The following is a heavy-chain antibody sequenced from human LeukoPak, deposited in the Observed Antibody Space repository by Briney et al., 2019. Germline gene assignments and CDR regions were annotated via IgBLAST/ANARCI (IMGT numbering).Heavy chain of an antibody. J-gene: IGHJ3*02. V-gene: IGHV3-30*03. CDR3: ARDRNTAMLSGAFDI. CDR2: ISYDGSNK. CDR1: GFTFSNYG. Sequence: GGSLRLSCAASGFTFSNYGISWVRQAPGKGLEWVAVISYDGSNKYYADSVKGRFTISRDNSKNTLYLQMNSLRAEDTAVYYCARDRNTAMLSGAFDIWGQGTMVTVSS. D-gene: IGHD5-18*01.